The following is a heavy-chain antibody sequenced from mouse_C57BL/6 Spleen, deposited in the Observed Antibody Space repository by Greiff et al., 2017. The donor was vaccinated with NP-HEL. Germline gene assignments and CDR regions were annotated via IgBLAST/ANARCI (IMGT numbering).Heavy chain of an antibody. D-gene: IGHD1-1*01. J-gene: IGHJ4*01. Sequence: EVKLQESGGGLVKPGGSLKLSCAASGFTFSDYGMHWVRQAPEKGLEWVAYISSGSSTIYYADTVKGRFTISRDNAKNTLFLQMTSLRSEDTAMYYCASNYYGSSRYYYAMDYWGQGTSVTVSS. CDR1: GFTFSDYG. CDR3: ASNYYGSSRYYYAMDY. CDR2: ISSGSSTI. V-gene: IGHV5-17*01.